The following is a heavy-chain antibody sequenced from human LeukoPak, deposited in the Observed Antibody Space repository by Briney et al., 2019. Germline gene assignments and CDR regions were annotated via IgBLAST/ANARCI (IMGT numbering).Heavy chain of an antibody. J-gene: IGHJ2*01. CDR3: AKGPAPYCSGGRCYSPHWYFDL. CDR1: GGTFSSYA. Sequence: SVKVSCKASGGTFSSYAISWVRQAPGQGLEWMGGIIPIFGTANYAQKFQGRVTITADESTSTAYMELSSLRSEDTAVYYCAKGPAPYCSGGRCYSPHWYFDLWGRGTLVTVSS. V-gene: IGHV1-69*01. D-gene: IGHD2-15*01. CDR2: IIPIFGTA.